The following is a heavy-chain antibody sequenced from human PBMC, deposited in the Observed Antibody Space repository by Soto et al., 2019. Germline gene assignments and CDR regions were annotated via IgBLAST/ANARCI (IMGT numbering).Heavy chain of an antibody. D-gene: IGHD1-26*01. Sequence: PSETMSLTCPVSGGNLTSGDYYWSWFRQPPGKGLEWLGFVRSSGNTYYHPSLMNRIITFVDASKSQLFLQMTSVTAADSAVYYCARVTWEEQLGASPQGDFWGQGIQVTVSS. J-gene: IGHJ4*02. CDR1: GGNLTSGDYY. V-gene: IGHV4-31*03. CDR2: VRSSGNT. CDR3: ARVTWEEQLGASPQGDF.